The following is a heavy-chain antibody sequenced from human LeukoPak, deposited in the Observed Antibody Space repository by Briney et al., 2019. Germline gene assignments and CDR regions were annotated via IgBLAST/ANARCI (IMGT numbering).Heavy chain of an antibody. V-gene: IGHV4-59*08. D-gene: IGHD1-1*01. CDR3: ERHPWGRNWYYFDN. Sequence: SETLSLTCTVSGASISSYYWIWLRQPPGKGLEWIGYIYYSATTNYNPSLKSRVTISADTSKNQFSLILSSVTAADTAVYYCERHPWGRNWYYFDNWGQGTLVTVSS. J-gene: IGHJ4*02. CDR2: IYYSATT. CDR1: GASISSYY.